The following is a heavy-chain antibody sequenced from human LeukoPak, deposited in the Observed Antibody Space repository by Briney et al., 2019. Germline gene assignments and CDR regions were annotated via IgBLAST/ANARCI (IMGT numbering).Heavy chain of an antibody. CDR2: MNPNSGNT. CDR1: GYTFTSYD. V-gene: IGHV1-8*01. CDR3: ARVLGIAAAGTVDY. J-gene: IGHJ4*02. D-gene: IGHD6-13*01. Sequence: ASVKVSCKASGYTFTSYDINWVRRATGQGLEWMGWMNPNSGNTGYAQKSQGRVTMTRNTSISTAYMELSSLRSEDTAVYYCARVLGIAAAGTVDYWGQGTLVTVSS.